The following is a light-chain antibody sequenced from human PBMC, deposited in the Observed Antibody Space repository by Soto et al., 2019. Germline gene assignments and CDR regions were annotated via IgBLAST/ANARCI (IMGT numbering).Light chain of an antibody. CDR1: QSGCSS. CDR3: QQRSSFT. V-gene: IGKV3-11*01. CDR2: DAS. J-gene: IGKJ5*01. Sequence: EIALTQSPGTLCLSPGERDTLXCRTSQSGCSSLAWYQQRAGQDPRRLIYDASKRATGIPARFSGSGSGTDFTLTISSLEPEDFAVSYCQQRSSFTFGQGTRWRL.